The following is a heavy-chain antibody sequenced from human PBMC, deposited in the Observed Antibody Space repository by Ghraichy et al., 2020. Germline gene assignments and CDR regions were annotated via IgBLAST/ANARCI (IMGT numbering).Heavy chain of an antibody. D-gene: IGHD3-22*01. V-gene: IGHV3-23*01. CDR3: AKDRSTYYYDSSGLALDY. CDR2: ISGSGGST. CDR1: GFTFSSYA. J-gene: IGHJ4*02. Sequence: GGSLRLSCAASGFTFSSYAMSWVRQAPGKGLEWVSAISGSGGSTYYADSVKGRFTISRDNSKNTLYLQMNSLRAEDTAVYYCAKDRSTYYYDSSGLALDYWCQGTLVTVSS.